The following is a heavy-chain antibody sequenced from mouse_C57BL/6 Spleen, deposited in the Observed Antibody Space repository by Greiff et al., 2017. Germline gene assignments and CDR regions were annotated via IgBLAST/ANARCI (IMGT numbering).Heavy chain of an antibody. D-gene: IGHD1-1*01. Sequence: QVQLQQPGAELVMPGASVKLSCKASGYTFTSYWMHWVKQRPGQGLEWIGYINPSSGYTKYNQKFKDKATLTADKSSSTAYMQLSSLTYEDSAVYYCARYYYGSSPLDVWGTGTTVTVSS. CDR2: INPSSGYT. J-gene: IGHJ1*03. V-gene: IGHV1-7*01. CDR3: ARYYYGSSPLDV. CDR1: GYTFTSYW.